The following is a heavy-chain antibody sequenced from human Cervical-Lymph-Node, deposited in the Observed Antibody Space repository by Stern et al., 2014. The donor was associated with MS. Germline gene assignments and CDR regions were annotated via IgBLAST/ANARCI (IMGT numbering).Heavy chain of an antibody. J-gene: IGHJ6*02. CDR3: AKDISSGRWEAQYYYGMDV. D-gene: IGHD6-19*01. CDR1: RFNFDDYA. CDR2: ISWARGSM. Sequence: EVQLVESGGGLVQPGRSLRLSCAGSRFNFDDYAMHWVRPAPGRGLEWVSSISWARGSMEYADSVKGRFTISRDNAKNSLYLQMDSLRVEDTAIYYCAKDISSGRWEAQYYYGMDVWGQGTTVTVSS. V-gene: IGHV3-9*01.